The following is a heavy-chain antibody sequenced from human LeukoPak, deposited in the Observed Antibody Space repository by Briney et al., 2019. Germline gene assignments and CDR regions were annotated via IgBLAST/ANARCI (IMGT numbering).Heavy chain of an antibody. Sequence: SETLSLSCTVSGASISNSAYYWLWICQPPGEGLECIGTVHYSGSTFYNPSLKSRVNISVDTSKNQFSLQLSSVTAADTAVYYCARLFFVIDTWGQGTLVTVSS. CDR2: VHYSGST. CDR1: GASISNSAYY. V-gene: IGHV4-39*01. CDR3: ARLFFVIDT. J-gene: IGHJ5*02. D-gene: IGHD3-3*01.